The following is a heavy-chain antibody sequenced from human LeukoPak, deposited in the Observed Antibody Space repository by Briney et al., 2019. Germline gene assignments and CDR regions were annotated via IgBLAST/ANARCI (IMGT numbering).Heavy chain of an antibody. J-gene: IGHJ4*02. CDR2: INPNTGGT. D-gene: IGHD6-6*01. V-gene: IGHV1-2*02. Sequence: ASVKVSCKASGYTFTGYYMHWVRQAPGQGLEWMGWINPNTGGTNCAQKFQARVTMTRDTTISTAYMELSRLTSDDTAVYYCASYPRYSSSPPFDYWGQGTLVTVSS. CDR3: ASYPRYSSSPPFDY. CDR1: GYTFTGYY.